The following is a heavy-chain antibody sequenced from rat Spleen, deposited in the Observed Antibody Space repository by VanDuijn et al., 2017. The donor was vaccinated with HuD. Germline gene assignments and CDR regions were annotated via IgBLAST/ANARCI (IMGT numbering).Heavy chain of an antibody. Sequence: EVQLVESGGGLVQPGRSLKLSCAASGFTFSDYNMAWVRQAPKKGLEWVATISYDGSSTYYRDSVKGRFTIARDNAKSTLYLQMNSLRSEDTATYYCAKEDSSYGGWFAYWGQGTLVTVSS. CDR3: AKEDSSYGGWFAY. D-gene: IGHD1-2*01. CDR2: ISYDGSST. V-gene: IGHV5-7*01. CDR1: GFTFSDYN. J-gene: IGHJ3*01.